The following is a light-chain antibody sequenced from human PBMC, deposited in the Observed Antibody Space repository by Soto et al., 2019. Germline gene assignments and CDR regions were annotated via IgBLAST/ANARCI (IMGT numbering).Light chain of an antibody. CDR3: QQSLSTLLT. CDR2: AAS. Sequence: DIQMTQSPSSLSASVEDRVIITCRASQSISNHLNWYQQKPGKAPKLLIFAASSLQSGVPSRFSGRGSGTDFTLTISSLQPEDVATYYCQQSLSTLLTFGGGTKVDIK. V-gene: IGKV1-39*01. CDR1: QSISNH. J-gene: IGKJ4*01.